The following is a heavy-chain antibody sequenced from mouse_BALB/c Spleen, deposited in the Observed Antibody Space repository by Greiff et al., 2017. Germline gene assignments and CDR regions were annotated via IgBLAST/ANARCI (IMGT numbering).Heavy chain of an antibody. Sequence: QVQLKESGPGLVQPSQCLSITCTVSGFSLTSYGVHWVRQSPGKGLEWLEVIWSGGSTDYNAAFISRLSISKYNSKSQVFFKMNSLQATDTAIYYSDRSGGLRQAMDYWGQGTSVTVSS. V-gene: IGHV2-2*02. D-gene: IGHD2-2*01. J-gene: IGHJ4*01. CDR1: GFSLTSYG. CDR2: IWSGGST. CDR3: DRSGGLRQAMDY.